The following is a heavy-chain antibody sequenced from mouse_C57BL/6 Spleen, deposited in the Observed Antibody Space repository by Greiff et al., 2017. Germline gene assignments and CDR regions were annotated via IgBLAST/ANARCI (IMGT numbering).Heavy chain of an antibody. V-gene: IGHV1-26*01. D-gene: IGHD3-2*02. CDR3: ARDSSGFWFGC. Sequence: EVQLQQSGPELVKPGASVKLSCKASGYTFTDYYMNWVKQSHGKSLEWIGDINPNNGGTSYNQKFKGKATLTVDKSSSTAYMVLRSLASEDSAVYSCARDSSGFWFGCWGQGALVTVA. CDR1: GYTFTDYY. CDR2: INPNNGGT. J-gene: IGHJ3*01.